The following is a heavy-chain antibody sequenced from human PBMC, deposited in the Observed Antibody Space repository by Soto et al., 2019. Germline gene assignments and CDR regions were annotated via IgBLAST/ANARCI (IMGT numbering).Heavy chain of an antibody. CDR2: IIPILGIA. D-gene: IGHD3-10*01. Sequence: QVQLVQSGAEVKKPGSSVKVSCKASGGTFSSYTISWVRQAPGQGLEWMGRIIPILGIANYAQKFQGRVTITADKSTSTAYMELSSLRSEDTAVYYCARTGXXXXXXYXYGMDLWGQGTTVTVSS. CDR3: ARTGXXXXXXYXYGMDL. J-gene: IGHJ6*02. V-gene: IGHV1-69*02. CDR1: GGTFSSYT.